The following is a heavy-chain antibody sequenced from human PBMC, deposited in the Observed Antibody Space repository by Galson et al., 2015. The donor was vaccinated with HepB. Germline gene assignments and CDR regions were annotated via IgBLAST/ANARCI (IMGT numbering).Heavy chain of an antibody. V-gene: IGHV3-33*01. J-gene: IGHJ5*02. CDR3: ARDSIAARPGWFDP. CDR1: GFTFSSYG. D-gene: IGHD6-6*01. Sequence: SLRLPCAASGFTFSSYGMHWVRQAPGKGLEWVAVIWYDGSSQYYADSVKGRFTISRDNSKNTLYLQMNSVRVDDTAVYYCARDSIAARPGWFDPWGQGTLVTVSS. CDR2: IWYDGSSQ.